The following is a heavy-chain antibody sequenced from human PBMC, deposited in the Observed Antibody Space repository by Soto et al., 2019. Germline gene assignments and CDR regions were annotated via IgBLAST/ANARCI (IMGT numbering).Heavy chain of an antibody. V-gene: IGHV4-31*03. J-gene: IGHJ4*02. Sequence: QVQLQESGPGLVKPSQTLSLTCTVSGGSISSGGYYWSWIRQHPGKGLEWIGYIYYSGPTYYNPSLRSRVTISVDRSKNQFSLKLSSVTAADTAVYYWARGTVAGTLGYWGQGTLVTVSS. D-gene: IGHD6-19*01. CDR3: ARGTVAGTLGY. CDR2: IYYSGPT. CDR1: GGSISSGGYY.